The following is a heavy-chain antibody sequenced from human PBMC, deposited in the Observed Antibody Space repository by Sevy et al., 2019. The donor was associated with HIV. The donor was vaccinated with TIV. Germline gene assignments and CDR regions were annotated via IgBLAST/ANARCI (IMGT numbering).Heavy chain of an antibody. CDR1: GFTFSNYA. CDR2: ISGTGLST. V-gene: IGHV3-23*01. Sequence: GGSLRLSCAASGFTFSNYAMNWVCQAPGKGLESVSTISGTGLSTYYADSVKGRFTISRDNSKNTLYLQMNTLRAEDTAFYFCAKDLVSMASRQGYFDYWGQGALVTVSS. D-gene: IGHD6-6*01. CDR3: AKDLVSMASRQGYFDY. J-gene: IGHJ4*02.